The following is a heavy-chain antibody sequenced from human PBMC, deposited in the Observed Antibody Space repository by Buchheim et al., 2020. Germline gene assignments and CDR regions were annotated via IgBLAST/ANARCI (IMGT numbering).Heavy chain of an antibody. CDR2: ISSSISYI. J-gene: IGHJ4*02. CDR1: GFTFSSYS. D-gene: IGHD6-19*01. Sequence: EVQLVESGGGLVKPGGSLRLSCAASGFTFSSYSMNWVRQAPGKGLEWVSSISSSISYIYYADSVKGRFTISRDNAKNSLLLQMNSLRAEDTAVYYCATLPGIAVAGKVIDYWGQGTL. V-gene: IGHV3-21*01. CDR3: ATLPGIAVAGKVIDY.